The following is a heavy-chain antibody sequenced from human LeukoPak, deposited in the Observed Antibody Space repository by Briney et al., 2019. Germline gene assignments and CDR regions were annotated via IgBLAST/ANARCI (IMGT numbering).Heavy chain of an antibody. CDR1: GFTFSTYS. D-gene: IGHD3-10*01. CDR2: ISSTSSSI. CDR3: ARDLGELDSRLVY. J-gene: IGHJ4*02. Sequence: GGSLRLSCAASGFTFSTYSMNWVRQAPGKVLEWVSSISSTSSSIYYADSVKGRFTISRDNAKNSLYLQMTSPRAEDTAVYYCARDLGELDSRLVYWGQGTLVTVSS. V-gene: IGHV3-21*01.